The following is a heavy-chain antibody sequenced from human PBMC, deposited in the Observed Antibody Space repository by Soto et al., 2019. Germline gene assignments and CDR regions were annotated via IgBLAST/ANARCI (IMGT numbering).Heavy chain of an antibody. V-gene: IGHV1-2*04. D-gene: IGHD3-10*01. Sequence: ASVKVSCKASGYTFTGYYMHWVRQAPGQGLEWMGWINPNSGGTNYAQKFQGWVTMTRDTSISTAYMEPSRLRSDDTAVYYCARQGGGYYYGMDVWGQGTTVTVSS. CDR2: INPNSGGT. J-gene: IGHJ6*02. CDR3: ARQGGGYYYGMDV. CDR1: GYTFTGYY.